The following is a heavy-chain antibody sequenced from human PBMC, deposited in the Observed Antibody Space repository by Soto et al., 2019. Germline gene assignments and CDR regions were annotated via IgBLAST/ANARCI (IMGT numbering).Heavy chain of an antibody. J-gene: IGHJ4*02. CDR1: GFTFSTYA. V-gene: IGHV3-23*01. D-gene: IGHD3-22*01. CDR3: AKGTGGYDSSGSFDY. CDR2: ISGRGCST. Sequence: EVQLLESGGGLVQPGGSLRLSCAASGFTFSTYAMSWVRQAPGKGLEWVSAISGRGCSTYYADSVKGRFTTSRDNSQNRLHQQMNSLRADDTAVHYCAKGTGGYDSSGSFDYWAQGTPVTVFS.